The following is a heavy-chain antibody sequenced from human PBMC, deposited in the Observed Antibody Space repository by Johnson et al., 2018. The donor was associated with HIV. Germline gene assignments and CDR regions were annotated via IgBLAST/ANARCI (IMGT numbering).Heavy chain of an antibody. CDR2: IWYDGSNQ. V-gene: IGHV3-33*01. Sequence: QVQLVESGGGVVQPGRSLRLSCAASGFTFSSYGMHWVRQAPGKGLEWVAVIWYDGSNQYYADSVKGRFTISRDISKNTLYLQMSSLRTEDTAVYFCARDSDVLPGYTGPEDAFDIWGQGTLVTVSS. J-gene: IGHJ3*02. CDR3: ARDSDVLPGYTGPEDAFDI. D-gene: IGHD3-9*01. CDR1: GFTFSSYG.